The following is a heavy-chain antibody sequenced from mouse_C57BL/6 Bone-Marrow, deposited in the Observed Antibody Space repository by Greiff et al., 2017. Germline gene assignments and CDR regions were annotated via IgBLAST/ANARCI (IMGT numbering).Heavy chain of an antibody. J-gene: IGHJ3*01. CDR2: INPNNGGT. CDR3: ARGYYGSSFFAY. Sequence: VQLQQSGPELVKPGASVKISCKASGYTFTDYYMNWVKQSHGKSLEWIGDINPNNGGTSYNQKFKGKATLTVDKSSSTAYMELRSLTSEESAVYYCARGYYGSSFFAYWGQGTLVTVSA. D-gene: IGHD1-1*01. V-gene: IGHV1-26*01. CDR1: GYTFTDYY.